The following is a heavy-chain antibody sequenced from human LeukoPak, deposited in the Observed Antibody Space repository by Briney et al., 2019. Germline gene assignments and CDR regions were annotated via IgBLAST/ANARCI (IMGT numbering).Heavy chain of an antibody. J-gene: IGHJ4*02. CDR3: ARGVGYSTSWYREYYFDY. V-gene: IGHV4-4*07. CDR1: GGSISSYY. CDR2: IYTSGST. Sequence: SETLSLTCTVSGGSISSYYWSWIRQPAGKGLEWIGRIYTSGSTNYNPSLKSRVTMSVDTSKNQFSLKLSSVTAADTAVYYCARGVGYSTSWYREYYFDYWGQGTLVTVSS. D-gene: IGHD6-13*01.